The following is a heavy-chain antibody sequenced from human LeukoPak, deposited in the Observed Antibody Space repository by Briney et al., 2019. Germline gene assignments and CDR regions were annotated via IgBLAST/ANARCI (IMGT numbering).Heavy chain of an antibody. D-gene: IGHD5-12*01. J-gene: IGHJ4*02. V-gene: IGHV1-69*01. CDR2: IIPTFGTA. Sequence: ASVKVSCKASGGTFSSYAISWVRQAPGQGLEWMGGIIPTFGTANYAQKFQGRVTITADESTSTAYMELSSLRSEDTAVYYCARGGGYDLGYTEGAFDYWGQGTLVTVSS. CDR3: ARGGGYDLGYTEGAFDY. CDR1: GGTFSSYA.